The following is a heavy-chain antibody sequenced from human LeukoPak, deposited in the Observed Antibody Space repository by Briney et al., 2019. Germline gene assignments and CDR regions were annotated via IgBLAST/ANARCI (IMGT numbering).Heavy chain of an antibody. V-gene: IGHV4-31*03. CDR3: ARQYCSSTSCYHHWFDP. CDR2: IYYSGST. Sequence: SETLFLTCTVSGGSISSGGYYWSWIRQHPGKGLEWIGYIYYSGSTYYNPSLKSRVTISVDTSKNQFSLKLSSVTAADTAVYYCARQYCSSTSCYHHWFDPWGQGTLVTVSS. J-gene: IGHJ5*02. CDR1: GGSISSGGYY. D-gene: IGHD2-2*01.